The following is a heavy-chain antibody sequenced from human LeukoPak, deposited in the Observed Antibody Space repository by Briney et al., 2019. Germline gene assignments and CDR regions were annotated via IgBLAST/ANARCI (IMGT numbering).Heavy chain of an antibody. D-gene: IGHD4-23*01. CDR2: INRDGSST. V-gene: IGHV3-74*01. CDR3: AIDYGGNDAFDI. CDR1: GFTFSSSS. J-gene: IGHJ3*02. Sequence: GGSLRLSCAASGFTFSSSSMHWIRQPPGKGLVWVSLINRDGSSTLYADSVKGRFTISRDNAKNTLYLQMNSLRAEDTAVYYCAIDYGGNDAFDIWGQGTMVTVSS.